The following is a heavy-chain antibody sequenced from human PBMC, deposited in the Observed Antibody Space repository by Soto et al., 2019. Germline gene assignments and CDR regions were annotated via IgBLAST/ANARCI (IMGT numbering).Heavy chain of an antibody. CDR1: GGTFSSYS. J-gene: IGHJ4*02. V-gene: IGHV1-69*01. D-gene: IGHD1-26*01. CDR3: AIDGGRHSGGIDY. CDR2: IIPIFGTA. Sequence: QVQLVQSGAEVKKPGSSVKVSCKDSGGTFSSYSINWVRQAPGQGLEWMGAIIPIFGTANYAQKFQGRVTITADESTSTAYMELISLRSEYTAVYYCAIDGGRHSGGIDYWGQGTLVTVSS.